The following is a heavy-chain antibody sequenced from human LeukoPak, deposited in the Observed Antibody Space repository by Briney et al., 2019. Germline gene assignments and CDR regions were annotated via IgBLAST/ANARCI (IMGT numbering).Heavy chain of an antibody. V-gene: IGHV4-39*07. CDR1: GGSISSSSHY. CDR2: MYYRGST. D-gene: IGHD1-26*01. CDR3: ATTTIRLGY. Sequence: SETLSLTCTVSGGSISSSSHYWGWIRQPPGKGLEWIGSMYYRGSTYHNPSLKSRVTISVDTAKNQFSLKLSSVTAADTAVYYCATTTIRLGYWGQGTLVTVSS. J-gene: IGHJ4*02.